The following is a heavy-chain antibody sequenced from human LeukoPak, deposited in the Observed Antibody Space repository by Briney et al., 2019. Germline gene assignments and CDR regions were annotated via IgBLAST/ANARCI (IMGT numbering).Heavy chain of an antibody. V-gene: IGHV4-59*01. CDR3: ARGREEYNWFDP. CDR1: GGSFSGYY. CDR2: IYYSGST. Sequence: SETLSLTCAVYGGSFSGYYWSWIRQPPGKGLEWIGYIYYSGSTNYNPSLKSRVTISVDTSENQFSLKLSSVTAADTAVYYCARGREEYNWFDPWGQGTLVTVSS. J-gene: IGHJ5*02.